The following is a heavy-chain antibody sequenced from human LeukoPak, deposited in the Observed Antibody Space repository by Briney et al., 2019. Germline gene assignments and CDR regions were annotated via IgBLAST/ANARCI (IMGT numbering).Heavy chain of an antibody. CDR2: IYTSGTT. V-gene: IGHV4-4*07. D-gene: IGHD4-17*01. J-gene: IGHJ2*01. Sequence: SETLSLSCTVSGGSISIYYWSWIRQPAGKGLEWIGRIYTSGTTHYNPSLKSRVTMSVDTSKNQFSLKLSSVTAADTAVYYCARLRSTYWYFDLWGRGTLVTVSS. CDR3: ARLRSTYWYFDL. CDR1: GGSISIYY.